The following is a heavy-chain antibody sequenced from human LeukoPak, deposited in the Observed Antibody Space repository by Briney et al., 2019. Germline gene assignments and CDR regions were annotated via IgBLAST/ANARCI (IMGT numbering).Heavy chain of an antibody. CDR3: ARWGYYYDSSGYYSPYYYGMDV. CDR1: GGSFSGYY. V-gene: IGHV4-34*01. Sequence: SETLSLTCAVYGGSFSGYYWSWIRQPPGKGLEWIGEINHSGSTNYNPSLKSRVTISVDTSKNQFSLKLSSVTAADTAVYYCARWGYYYDSSGYYSPYYYGMDVWGQGTTVTVSS. D-gene: IGHD3-22*01. J-gene: IGHJ6*02. CDR2: INHSGST.